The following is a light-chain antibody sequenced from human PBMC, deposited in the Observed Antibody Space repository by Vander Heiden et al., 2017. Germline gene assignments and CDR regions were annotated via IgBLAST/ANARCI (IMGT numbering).Light chain of an antibody. V-gene: IGLV3-21*03. J-gene: IGLJ3*02. CDR2: NDN. CDR1: NIGNKN. Sequence: SYVLTQPPSVSVAPGKTAKITSGGTNIGNKNVHWYHQKPGQAPVLVVYNDNDRPSGIPERISGSNSGNTATLTISGVEAGDEADYYCQVWDRSSDWVFGGGTKLTVL. CDR3: QVWDRSSDWV.